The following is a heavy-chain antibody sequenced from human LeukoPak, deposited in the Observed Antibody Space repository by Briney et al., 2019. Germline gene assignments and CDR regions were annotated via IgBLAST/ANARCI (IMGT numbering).Heavy chain of an antibody. J-gene: IGHJ4*02. CDR3: ARKLGYCSGGSCYLCDY. D-gene: IGHD2-15*01. Sequence: ASVKVSCKASGYTYTSYGISWVRQAPGQGLEWMGWISACNGNTNYAQKLQGRVTMTTDTSTSTAYMELRSLRSDDTAVYYCARKLGYCSGGSCYLCDYWGQGTLVTVSS. CDR1: GYTYTSYG. V-gene: IGHV1-18*01. CDR2: ISACNGNT.